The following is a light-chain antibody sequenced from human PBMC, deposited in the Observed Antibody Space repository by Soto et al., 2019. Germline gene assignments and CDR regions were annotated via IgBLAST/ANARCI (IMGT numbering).Light chain of an antibody. CDR2: AAS. CDR1: QIISRY. Sequence: DIQMTQSPSSLSASVGDRVTITCRASQIISRYLNWYQQKAGKAPKLLIYAASSLKSGVPSRFSGSGSGTDFTLTINSLQLEDFAIYYCQQSNSNPTFGGGTKVEIK. J-gene: IGKJ4*01. V-gene: IGKV1-39*01. CDR3: QQSNSNPT.